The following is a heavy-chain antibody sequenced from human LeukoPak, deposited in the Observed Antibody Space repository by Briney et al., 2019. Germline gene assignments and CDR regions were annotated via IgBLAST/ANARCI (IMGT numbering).Heavy chain of an antibody. D-gene: IGHD3-9*01. V-gene: IGHV1-18*01. Sequence: ASVEVSCKASGYTFTTYTIHWVRQAPGQRLEWVGWIRGDNGDTNYAQKLQGRVTMTTDTSTSTAYMELRSLGSDETAVYYCARVGLLTGYYFFDYWGQGTLVTVSS. CDR3: ARVGLLTGYYFFDY. CDR2: IRGDNGDT. CDR1: GYTFTTYT. J-gene: IGHJ4*02.